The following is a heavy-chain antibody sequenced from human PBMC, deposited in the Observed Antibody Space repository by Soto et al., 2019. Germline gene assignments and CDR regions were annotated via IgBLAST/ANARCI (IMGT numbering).Heavy chain of an antibody. V-gene: IGHV1-18*01. D-gene: IGHD3-22*01. CDR1: GYTFTSYG. J-gene: IGHJ4*02. CDR2: ISAYNGNT. Sequence: ASVKVSCKASGYTFTSYGISWVRQAPGQGLEWMGWISAYNGNTNYAQKLQGRVTMTTDTSTSTAYMELRSLRSDDTAVYYCARVPGEEYYYDSSGYYYNFDYWGQGTLVTVS. CDR3: ARVPGEEYYYDSSGYYYNFDY.